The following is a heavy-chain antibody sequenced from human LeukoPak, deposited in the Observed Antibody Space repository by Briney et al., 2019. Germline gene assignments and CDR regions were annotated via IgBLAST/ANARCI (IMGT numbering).Heavy chain of an antibody. D-gene: IGHD3-22*01. J-gene: IGHJ4*02. CDR2: IYTSGT. CDR1: GGSISSGSYY. Sequence: SETLSLTCTVSGGSISSGSYYWSWIRQPAGKGLEWIGRIYTSGTNYNPSLKSRVTLAVDPSKNQFSLQLTSGTGADTAVYYCARAGNYYDSSGYYYALFDYWGQGTLVTVSS. V-gene: IGHV4-61*02. CDR3: ARAGNYYDSSGYYYALFDY.